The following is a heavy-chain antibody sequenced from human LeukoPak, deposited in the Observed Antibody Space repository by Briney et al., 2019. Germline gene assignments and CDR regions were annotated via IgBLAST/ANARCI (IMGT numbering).Heavy chain of an antibody. Sequence: GGSLRLSCVASGFTFRSYGMHWVRQVPGKGLEWVAVAYDDRSNQYYADSVKGRFTVYKDNSRNTLYLQMNSLRVEDSVVYSWATGGRYYYDHWGQGTPVTVPS. CDR2: AYDDRSNQ. D-gene: IGHD3-22*01. CDR3: ATGGRYYYDH. V-gene: IGHV3-33*01. CDR1: GFTFRSYG. J-gene: IGHJ4*02.